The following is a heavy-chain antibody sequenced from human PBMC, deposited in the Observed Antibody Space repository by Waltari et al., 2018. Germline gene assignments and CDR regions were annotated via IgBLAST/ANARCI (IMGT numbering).Heavy chain of an antibody. CDR2: IYTSGST. D-gene: IGHD3-22*01. Sequence: QVQLQESGPGLVKPSETLSLTCTVSGGSISSYYWSWIRQPAGKGLEWIGRIYTSGSTNYNPSRKSRVTMAVDTSKNQFSLKRSSVTAADTAVYYCARVYYDSSGYQDYWGQGTLVTVSS. CDR1: GGSISSYY. J-gene: IGHJ4*02. CDR3: ARVYYDSSGYQDY. V-gene: IGHV4-4*07.